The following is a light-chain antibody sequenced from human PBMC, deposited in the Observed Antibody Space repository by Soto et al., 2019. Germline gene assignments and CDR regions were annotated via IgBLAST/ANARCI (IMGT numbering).Light chain of an antibody. J-gene: IGKJ1*01. V-gene: IGKV3-11*01. CDR1: QSVRSN. CDR3: QQRRHWPRR. Sequence: MEMAQGADAGYVTPGRGASRACRASQSVRSNLAWYQHKPGQAPRLLIYDGSTRALGIPARFSGSESGTDSSLPISRLEPEDFAVYYCQQRRHWPRRFGQGTKVDIK. CDR2: DGS.